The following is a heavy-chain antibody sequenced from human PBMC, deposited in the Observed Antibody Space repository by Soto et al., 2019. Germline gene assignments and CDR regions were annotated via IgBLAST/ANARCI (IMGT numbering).Heavy chain of an antibody. CDR2: MNPNSGNT. CDR1: GYTFTRYD. V-gene: IGHV1-8*01. D-gene: IGHD4-17*01. J-gene: IGHJ6*04. CDR3: ARTYGDLYG. Sequence: VQLVQSGAVVKKPGASVKVSCKASGYTFTRYDINWVRQATGQGLEWMGLMNPNSGNTGYVQEFQGRVTMTRNTSISTAYIELSSLRSEDTAVYYCARTYGDLYGWGKATTVTVSS.